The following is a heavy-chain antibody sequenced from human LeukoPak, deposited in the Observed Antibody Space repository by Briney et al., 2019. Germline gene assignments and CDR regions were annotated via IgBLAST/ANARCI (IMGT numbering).Heavy chain of an antibody. CDR1: GFTFSSYW. J-gene: IGHJ4*02. Sequence: GGSLRLSCAASGFTFSSYWMSWVRQAPGKGLGWVANIKQDGSEKYYVDSVKGRFTISRDNAKNSLYLQMNSLRAEDTAVYYCAREGPDSSGYGSSFDYWGQGTLVTVSS. CDR3: AREGPDSSGYGSSFDY. CDR2: IKQDGSEK. V-gene: IGHV3-7*01. D-gene: IGHD3-22*01.